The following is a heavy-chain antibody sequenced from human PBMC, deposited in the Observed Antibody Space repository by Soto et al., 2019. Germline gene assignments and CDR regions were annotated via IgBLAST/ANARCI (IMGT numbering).Heavy chain of an antibody. CDR2: IYHGGST. CDR1: GYSISSGYY. D-gene: IGHD3-9*01. CDR3: ARADYEILTGSYAMDV. Sequence: SETLSLTCAVSGYSISSGYYWGWLRQPPGKGLEWIGSIYHGGSTYYNPSLNSRVTLSIDMTNNHVSLILNSVTAADTAVYFCARADYEILTGSYAMDVWGQGTTVTVSS. V-gene: IGHV4-38-2*01. J-gene: IGHJ6*02.